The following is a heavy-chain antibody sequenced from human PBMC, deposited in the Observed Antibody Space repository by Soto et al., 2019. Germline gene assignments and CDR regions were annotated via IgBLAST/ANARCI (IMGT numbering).Heavy chain of an antibody. Sequence: GGSLRLSCAASGFTFSSYSMNWVRQAPGKGLEWVSSISSSSSSIYYADSVKGRFTISRDNAKNSLYLQMNSLRAEDTAVYYCARQVGAVAGLKIDYWGQGTLVTVSS. CDR2: ISSSSSSI. D-gene: IGHD6-19*01. J-gene: IGHJ4*02. CDR3: ARQVGAVAGLKIDY. CDR1: GFTFSSYS. V-gene: IGHV3-21*01.